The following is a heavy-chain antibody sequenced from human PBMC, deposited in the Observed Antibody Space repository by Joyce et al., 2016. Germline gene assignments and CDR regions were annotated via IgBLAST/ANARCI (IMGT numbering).Heavy chain of an antibody. D-gene: IGHD3-10*01. Sequence: QVQLQQWGAGLLKPSETLSLTCAVYGGSFSGYYWTWIRQPPGKGVEWIWEINHRGGTTYNPSLRSRVTISVDTSKNQFSLRLSSVTAADTAGYYCARGTGQDSFGSGSYFNWGQGTLVTVSS. CDR2: INHRGGT. J-gene: IGHJ4*02. CDR1: GGSFSGYY. CDR3: ARGTGQDSFGSGSYFN. V-gene: IGHV4-34*02.